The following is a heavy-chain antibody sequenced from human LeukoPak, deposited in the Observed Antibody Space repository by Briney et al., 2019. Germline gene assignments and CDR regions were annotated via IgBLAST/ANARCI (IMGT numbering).Heavy chain of an antibody. D-gene: IGHD2-15*01. CDR3: ARGVASGGSHRARYYYMDV. CDR1: GGSISSGSYY. J-gene: IGHJ6*03. CDR2: IYTSGST. Sequence: SETLSLTCTVSGGSISSGSYYWSWFRQPAEKGLEWIGRIYTSGSTYYNPSLRSRVTMSVDTSKNQFSLKLSSVTAADTAVYYCARGVASGGSHRARYYYMDVWGKGTTVTISS. V-gene: IGHV4-61*02.